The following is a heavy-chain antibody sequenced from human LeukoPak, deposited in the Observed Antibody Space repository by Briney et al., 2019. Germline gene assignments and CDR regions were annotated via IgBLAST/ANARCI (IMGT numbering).Heavy chain of an antibody. D-gene: IGHD6-19*01. V-gene: IGHV3-64*01. CDR2: ISSNGRSI. J-gene: IGHJ2*01. CDR3: ARDTCGCGSGWHLYWYFDL. Sequence: GGSLRLSCAASGFTFSDYAMHWVRQSPGKELEYDSAISSNGRSIHYANSVEGRFTISRDNSQNTLYLQMDSLRAEDMAVYYCARDTCGCGSGWHLYWYFDLWGRGTLVTVSS. CDR1: GFTFSDYA.